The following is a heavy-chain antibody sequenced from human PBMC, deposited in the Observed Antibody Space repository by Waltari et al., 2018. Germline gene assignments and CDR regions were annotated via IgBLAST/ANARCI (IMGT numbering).Heavy chain of an antibody. D-gene: IGHD3-10*01. J-gene: IGHJ6*02. CDR3: ARDGSGNGYYYYGMDV. CDR2: INAGNGNT. CDR1: GYTFTSYA. V-gene: IGHV1-3*01. Sequence: QVQLVQSGAEVKKPGASVKVSCKASGYTFTSYAMHWVRQAPGQRLEWMGWINAGNGNTKYSQKFQGRVTITRDTSASTAYMELSSLRSEDTAVYYCARDGSGNGYYYYGMDVWGQGTTVTVSS.